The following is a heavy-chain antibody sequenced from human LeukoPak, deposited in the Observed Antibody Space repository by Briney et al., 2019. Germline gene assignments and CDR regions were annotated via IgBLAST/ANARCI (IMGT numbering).Heavy chain of an antibody. J-gene: IGHJ4*02. V-gene: IGHV3-30*04. CDR2: ISSDGSNK. CDR3: ARDSGAPGSPLDY. CDR1: GFTFSYYA. Sequence: SGGSLRLSCAASGFTFSYYAIHWVRQAPGKGLEWVALISSDGSNKYYAASVKGRFTISGDNSKNTLYLQMNSLRPEDTAVYYCARDSGAPGSPLDYWGQGTLVTVSS. D-gene: IGHD1-26*01.